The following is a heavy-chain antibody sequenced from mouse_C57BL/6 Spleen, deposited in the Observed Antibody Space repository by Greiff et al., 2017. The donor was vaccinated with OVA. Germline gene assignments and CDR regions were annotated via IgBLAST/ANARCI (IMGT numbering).Heavy chain of an antibody. Sequence: QVQLQQPGAELVKPGASVKLSCKASGYTFTSYWMHWVKQRPGQGLEWIGMIHPNSGSTNYNEKFKSKATLTVDKSSSTAYMQLSSLTSEDSAVYYGAREGFYDYDRGGYAMDYWGQGTSVTVSS. CDR2: IHPNSGST. J-gene: IGHJ4*01. CDR1: GYTFTSYW. CDR3: AREGFYDYDRGGYAMDY. D-gene: IGHD2-4*01. V-gene: IGHV1-64*01.